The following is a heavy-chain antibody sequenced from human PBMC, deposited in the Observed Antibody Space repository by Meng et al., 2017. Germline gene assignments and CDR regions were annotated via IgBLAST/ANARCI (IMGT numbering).Heavy chain of an antibody. CDR1: GFTFSSYW. CDR3: VRDHTKLDVDIVATDAFDI. D-gene: IGHD5-12*01. V-gene: IGHV3-7*01. J-gene: IGHJ3*02. Sequence: GGSLRLSCAASGFTFSSYWMSWVRQAPGKGLEWVANIKQDGSEKYYVDSVKGRFTISRDNAKNSLYLQMNSLRAEDTAVYYCVRDHTKLDVDIVATDAFDIWGQGTMVTVSS. CDR2: IKQDGSEK.